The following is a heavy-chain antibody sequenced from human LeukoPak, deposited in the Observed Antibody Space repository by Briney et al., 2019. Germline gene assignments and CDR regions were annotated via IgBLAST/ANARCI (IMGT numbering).Heavy chain of an antibody. Sequence: GGSLRLSCAASGFTFSSYSMTWVRQAPGKGLEWVSSISSSSSYIYYADSVKGRFTISRDNAKNSLYLQMNSLRAEDTAVYYCARDTYYYDSSGYYIIDCWGQGTLVTVSS. D-gene: IGHD3-22*01. J-gene: IGHJ4*02. CDR2: ISSSSSYI. V-gene: IGHV3-21*03. CDR1: GFTFSSYS. CDR3: ARDTYYYDSSGYYIIDC.